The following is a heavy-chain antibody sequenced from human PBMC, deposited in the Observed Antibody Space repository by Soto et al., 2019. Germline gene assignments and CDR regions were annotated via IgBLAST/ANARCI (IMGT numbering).Heavy chain of an antibody. Sequence: PSDTLSLTCSIYIGSFSGYYWSWIRQPPGKGLEWIGEISQSGNTNYSPSLKSRVSISIDTSKKQFSMNLASVSAADTAVYYCARAPKVSGSSQTRPDFSGQGTMVTVSS. CDR3: ARAPKVSGSSQTRPDF. CDR1: IGSFSGYY. V-gene: IGHV4-34*01. CDR2: ISQSGNT. D-gene: IGHD6-6*01. J-gene: IGHJ4*02.